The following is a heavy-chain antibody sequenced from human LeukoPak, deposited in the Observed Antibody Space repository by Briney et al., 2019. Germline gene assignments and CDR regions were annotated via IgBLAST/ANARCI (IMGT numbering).Heavy chain of an antibody. Sequence: ASVKVSCKASGYTFTSYYMHWVRQAPGQGLEWMGWISAYNGNTNYAQKLQGRVTMTTDTSTSTAYMELRSLGSDDTAVYYCARDAFMGYDFWSGYQNWFDPWGQGTLVTVSS. CDR1: GYTFTSYY. CDR2: ISAYNGNT. D-gene: IGHD3-3*01. J-gene: IGHJ5*02. CDR3: ARDAFMGYDFWSGYQNWFDP. V-gene: IGHV1-18*04.